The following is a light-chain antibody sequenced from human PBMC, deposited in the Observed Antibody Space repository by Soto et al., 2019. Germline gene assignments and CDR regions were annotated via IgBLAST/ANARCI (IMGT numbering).Light chain of an antibody. CDR2: AAS. CDR1: QSASNW. Sequence: DIQMTQSPSTLSASVGDTVTISCRASQSASNWLAWYQQKPGKAPKLLIYAASTLQIGVPSRFSGSGFGTDFTLTISSLQPEDSATYFCQQANSLPLTFGQGTRL. CDR3: QQANSLPLT. V-gene: IGKV1-12*01. J-gene: IGKJ5*01.